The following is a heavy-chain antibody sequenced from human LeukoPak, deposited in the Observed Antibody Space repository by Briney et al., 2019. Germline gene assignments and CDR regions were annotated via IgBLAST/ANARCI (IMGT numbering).Heavy chain of an antibody. D-gene: IGHD5-12*01. Sequence: PSQTLSLTCTVSGGSISSGSYFWSWIRQPAGKGLEWIGRIYTNGGPSYNPSFKSRITISPDTSKNQFSLKLSSVTAADTAVYYCARELAGYGKLDYWGQGILVTVSS. CDR2: IYTNGGP. CDR3: ARELAGYGKLDY. CDR1: GGSISSGSYF. J-gene: IGHJ4*02. V-gene: IGHV4-61*02.